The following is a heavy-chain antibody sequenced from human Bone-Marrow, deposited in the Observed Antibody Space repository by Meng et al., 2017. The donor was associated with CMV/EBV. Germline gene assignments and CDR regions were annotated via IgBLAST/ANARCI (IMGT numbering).Heavy chain of an antibody. CDR3: ARDATEYVMDV. CDR1: GFTFDDYA. CDR2: ISWNSGSI. J-gene: IGHJ6*02. V-gene: IGHV3-9*01. D-gene: IGHD1-14*01. Sequence: GGSLILSCAASGFTFDDYAMHWVRQAPGKGLEWVSGISWNSGSIGYADSVKGRFTISRDNSKNTLYLQMNSLRAEDTAVYYCARDATEYVMDVCGQGTTVTVSS.